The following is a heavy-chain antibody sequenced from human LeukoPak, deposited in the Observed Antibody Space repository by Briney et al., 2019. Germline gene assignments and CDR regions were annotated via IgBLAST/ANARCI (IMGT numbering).Heavy chain of an antibody. Sequence: GGSLRLSCAASGFTVSSNYMSWVRQAPGKGLEWVSVIHSGGGTYYADSVKGRFTISRDNFKNTLYLQMNSLRAKDTAVYFCAVVAATPGVTDCWGQGTLVTVSS. V-gene: IGHV3-66*01. CDR2: IHSGGGT. D-gene: IGHD2-15*01. J-gene: IGHJ4*02. CDR1: GFTVSSNY. CDR3: AVVAATPGVTDC.